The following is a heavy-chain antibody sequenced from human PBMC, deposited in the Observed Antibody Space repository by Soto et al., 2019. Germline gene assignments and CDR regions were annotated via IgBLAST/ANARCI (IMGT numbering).Heavy chain of an antibody. Sequence: EVQLVESGGGLVQPGRSLRLSCAASGFTFDDYAMHWVRXXPXXXXXXVSGISWNSGSIGYADSVKGRFTISRDNAKNSLYLQMNXXXXXXXXXXXXXXXXXXXXXXXXXXYWGQGTLVTVSS. CDR2: ISWNSGSI. V-gene: IGHV3-9*01. CDR3: XXXXXXXXXXXXXXY. J-gene: IGHJ4*02. CDR1: GFTFDDYA.